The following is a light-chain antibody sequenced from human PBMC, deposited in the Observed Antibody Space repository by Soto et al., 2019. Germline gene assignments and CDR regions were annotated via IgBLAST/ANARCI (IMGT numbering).Light chain of an antibody. CDR2: DVS. Sequence: QSVLTQPASVSGSPGQSITISCTGTSSDVGGYNYVSWYQQHPGKAPKLMIYDVSNRPSGVSNRFSGSKSGNTASLTISGLQAEDEVDYYXSSYTSRSTFRYVLATETKVT. CDR1: SSDVGGYNY. J-gene: IGLJ1*01. CDR3: SSYTSRSTFRYV. V-gene: IGLV2-14*01.